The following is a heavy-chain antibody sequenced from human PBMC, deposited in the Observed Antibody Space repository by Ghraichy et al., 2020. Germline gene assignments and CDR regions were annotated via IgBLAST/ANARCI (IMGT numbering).Heavy chain of an antibody. D-gene: IGHD3-10*01. CDR2: IWYDGSNK. V-gene: IGHV3-33*01. J-gene: IGHJ6*02. Sequence: GGSLRLSCAASGFTFSSYGMHWVRQAPGKGLEWVAVIWYDGSNKYYADSVKGRFTISRDNSKNTLYLQMNSLRAEDTAVYYCARDQLWFGELSLREYYYYGMDVWGQGTTVTVSS. CDR1: GFTFSSYG. CDR3: ARDQLWFGELSLREYYYYGMDV.